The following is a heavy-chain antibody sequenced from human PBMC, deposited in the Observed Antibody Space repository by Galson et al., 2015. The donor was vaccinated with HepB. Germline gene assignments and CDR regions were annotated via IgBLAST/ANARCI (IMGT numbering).Heavy chain of an antibody. Sequence: SVKVSCKVSGSALSDLALHWVRQAPGKGPEWMGGFDPEDGETIYAQNFQGRVTMTEDTSTDTAYMELSSLRSEDTALYFCATAGDYYDSSAFDYWGQGTVVTVSS. CDR2: FDPEDGET. D-gene: IGHD3-22*01. CDR1: GSALSDLA. V-gene: IGHV1-24*01. J-gene: IGHJ4*02. CDR3: ATAGDYYDSSAFDY.